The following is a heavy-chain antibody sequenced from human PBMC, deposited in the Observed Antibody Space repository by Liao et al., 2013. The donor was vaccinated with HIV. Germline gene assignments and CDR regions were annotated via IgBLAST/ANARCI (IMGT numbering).Heavy chain of an antibody. CDR2: INHSGST. Sequence: QVQLQQWGAGLLKPSETLSLTCAVYGASFSGYYWSWIRQAPGKGLQWIGEINHSGSTNYNPSLKSRVTISVDTSKNQFSLKLSSVIAADTAVYYCARGALRFGDLLYRSWFDPWGQGTLVAVVL. CDR3: ARGALRFGDLLYRSWFDP. V-gene: IGHV4-34*01. CDR1: GASFSGYY. D-gene: IGHD3-10*01. J-gene: IGHJ5*02.